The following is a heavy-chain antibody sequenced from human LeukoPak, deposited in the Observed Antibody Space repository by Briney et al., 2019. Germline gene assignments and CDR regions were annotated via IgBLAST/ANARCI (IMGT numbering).Heavy chain of an antibody. J-gene: IGHJ5*02. D-gene: IGHD2-2*01. CDR2: IIPIFGTA. V-gene: IGHV1-69*13. CDR3: ARDARHRYCSSTTCYRGWLDP. CDR1: GYTFTSYG. Sequence: SVKVSCKASGYTFTSYGISWVRQAPGQGLEWMGGIIPIFGTAYYAQKFQGRVTITADESTSTAYMELSSLRSEDTAVYYCARDARHRYCSSTTCYRGWLDPWGQGTLVTVSS.